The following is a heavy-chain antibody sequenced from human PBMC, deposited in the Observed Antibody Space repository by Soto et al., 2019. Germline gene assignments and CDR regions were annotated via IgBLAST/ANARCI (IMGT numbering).Heavy chain of an antibody. V-gene: IGHV3-15*01. D-gene: IGHD3-22*01. J-gene: IGHJ4*02. CDR2: IKSKSDGGTT. CDR3: TTDSYSYYSSGYYY. Sequence: GGSLRLSCAASGFTFSNAWMSWVRQAPGKGLEWVGRIKSKSDGGTTDYAAPVKGRFTIARDDSKNTLYLQMNSLKTEYTALYYCTTDSYSYYSSGYYYWGQGALVTVSS. CDR1: GFTFSNAW.